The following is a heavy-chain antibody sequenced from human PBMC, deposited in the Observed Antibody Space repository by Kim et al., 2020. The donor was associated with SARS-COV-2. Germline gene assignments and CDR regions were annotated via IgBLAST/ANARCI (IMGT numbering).Heavy chain of an antibody. CDR1: GYTFTSYG. V-gene: IGHV1-18*01. Sequence: ASVKVSCKASGYTFTSYGISWVRQAPGQGLEWMGWISAYNGNTNYAQKLQGRVTMTTDTSTSTAYMELRSLRSDDTAVYYCARDRIAAAGTGYYYGMDVWGQGTTVTVSS. D-gene: IGHD6-13*01. CDR2: ISAYNGNT. J-gene: IGHJ6*02. CDR3: ARDRIAAAGTGYYYGMDV.